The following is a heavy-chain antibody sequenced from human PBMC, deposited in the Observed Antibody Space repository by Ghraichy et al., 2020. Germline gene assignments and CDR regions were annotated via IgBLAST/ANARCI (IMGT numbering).Heavy chain of an antibody. J-gene: IGHJ5*02. CDR1: GFTFSLYT. CDR2: IIGSSGYI. CDR3: AREQGGKMYDPGWFHP. D-gene: IGHD2-8*01. Sequence: GSLRLSCEGSGFTFSLYTMNWVRQAPGKGLQWVSSIIGSSGYIYYAGSVEGRFIVSRDNAKNSLYLEMNSLTAEDTGVYYCAREQGGKMYDPGWFHPWGQGTLVTVSS. V-gene: IGHV3-21*01.